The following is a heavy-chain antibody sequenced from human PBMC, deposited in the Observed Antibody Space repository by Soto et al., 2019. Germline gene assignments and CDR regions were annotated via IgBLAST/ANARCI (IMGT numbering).Heavy chain of an antibody. CDR2: INPYNANT. Sequence: QVQLVQSGTEVKKPGASVKVSCKTSGYTFTNHGINWVRQAPGQGLEWMGWINPYNANTNYAPKLQGRVTMTTDTPTTTAYMGLRSLTSDNTAVYYCAGDRIAGTWGDGFDIWGQGPGVNVSS. CDR1: GYTFTNHG. V-gene: IGHV1-18*04. D-gene: IGHD3-16*01. J-gene: IGHJ3*02. CDR3: AGDRIAGTWGDGFDI.